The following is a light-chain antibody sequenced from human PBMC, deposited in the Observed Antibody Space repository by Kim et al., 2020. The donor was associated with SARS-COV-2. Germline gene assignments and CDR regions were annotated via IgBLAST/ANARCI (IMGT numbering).Light chain of an antibody. CDR2: GKN. J-gene: IGLJ3*02. CDR1: SLRSYY. CDR3: NSRDSSCNHLV. Sequence: SSELTQDPAVSVALGQTVRITCQGDSLRSYYASWYQQKPGQAPVLVIYGKNNRPSGIPDRFSGSSSGNTASLPITGAQAEDEADYYCNSRDSSCNHLVFG. V-gene: IGLV3-19*01.